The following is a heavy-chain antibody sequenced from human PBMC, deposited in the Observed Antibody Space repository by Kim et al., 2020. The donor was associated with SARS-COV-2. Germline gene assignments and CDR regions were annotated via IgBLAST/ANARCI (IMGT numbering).Heavy chain of an antibody. V-gene: IGHV4-31*03. D-gene: IGHD6-19*01. CDR1: GGSISSGGYY. Sequence: SETLSLTCTVSGGSISSGGYYWSWIRQHPGKGLEWIGYIYYSGSTYYNPSLKSRVTISVDTSKNQFSLKLSSVTAADTAVYYCARGVWLVDFQFDYWGQGTLVTVSS. CDR2: IYYSGST. CDR3: ARGVWLVDFQFDY. J-gene: IGHJ4*02.